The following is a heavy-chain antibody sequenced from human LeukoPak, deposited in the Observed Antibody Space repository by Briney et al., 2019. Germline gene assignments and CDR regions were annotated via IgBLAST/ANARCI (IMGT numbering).Heavy chain of an antibody. CDR3: ARDQGVDYDILTGYYNNWFDP. CDR1: GYTFTGYY. V-gene: IGHV1-2*02. D-gene: IGHD3-9*01. CDR2: INPNSGGT. Sequence: ASVKVSCKASGYTFTGYYMHWVRQAPGQGLEWMGWINPNSGGTNYAQEFQGRVTMTRDTSISTAYMELSRLRSDDTAVYYCARDQGVDYDILTGYYNNWFDPWGQGTLVTVSS. J-gene: IGHJ5*02.